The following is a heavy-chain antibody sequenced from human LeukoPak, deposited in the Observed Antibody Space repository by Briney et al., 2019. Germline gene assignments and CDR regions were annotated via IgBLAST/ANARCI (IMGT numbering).Heavy chain of an antibody. J-gene: IGHJ5*02. CDR3: ARADRLDGGPYLIGP. CDR1: GYSFTDYY. D-gene: IGHD2-21*01. Sequence: GASVKVSCKTSGYSFTDYYMHWVRQAPGQGLEWMGWINPNSGGTSSAQKFRGRVTMTRDSSITTVYMEVSWLTSDDTAIYYCARADRLDGGPYLIGPWGQGTLVTVSS. CDR2: INPNSGGT. V-gene: IGHV1-2*02.